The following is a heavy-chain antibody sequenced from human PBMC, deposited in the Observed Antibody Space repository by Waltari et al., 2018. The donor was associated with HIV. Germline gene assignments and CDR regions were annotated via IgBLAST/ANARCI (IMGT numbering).Heavy chain of an antibody. J-gene: IGHJ5*01. CDR1: GFTFTTYA. Sequence: EVQLLESGGGLVRPGGSLRLSCAASGFTFTTYAMPWVRQAHGKVGGCVSAISGGGDSTYYADSVKGRFTISRDNSKNTLYLQMNSLRAEDTAVYFCAKLASGWYGYWGQEPWSPSPQ. CDR3: AKLASGWYGY. CDR2: ISGGGDST. D-gene: IGHD3-3*01. V-gene: IGHV3-23*01.